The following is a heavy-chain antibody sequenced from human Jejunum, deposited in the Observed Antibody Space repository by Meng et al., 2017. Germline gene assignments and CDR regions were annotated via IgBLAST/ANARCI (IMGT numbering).Heavy chain of an antibody. CDR3: ARGSESIYSGSYS. CDR2: ISSDGGST. D-gene: IGHD1-26*01. Sequence: GESLKISCAVSGFTFSSFAMNWVRQAPGKGLEYVSTISSDGGSTYYANSVKGRFSISRDNIKNMVYLQMGSLRAEDTAVYYCARGSESIYSGSYSWGQGTLVTVSS. V-gene: IGHV3-64*01. CDR1: GFTFSSFA. J-gene: IGHJ4*02.